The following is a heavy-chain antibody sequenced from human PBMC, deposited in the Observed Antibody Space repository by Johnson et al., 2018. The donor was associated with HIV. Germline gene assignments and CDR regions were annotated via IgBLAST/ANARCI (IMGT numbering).Heavy chain of an antibody. J-gene: IGHJ3*02. CDR3: AKDFGSGWADAFDI. Sequence: QVQLVESGGGVVQPGRSLRLSCAASGFTFSSYAMHWVRQAPGKGLEWVAVISYDGSNKYYADSVKGRFTISRDNSKNTVYLQINSLRTEDSALYYCAKDFGSGWADAFDIWGQGTGVTISS. CDR1: GFTFSSYA. D-gene: IGHD6-19*01. V-gene: IGHV3-30-3*01. CDR2: ISYDGSNK.